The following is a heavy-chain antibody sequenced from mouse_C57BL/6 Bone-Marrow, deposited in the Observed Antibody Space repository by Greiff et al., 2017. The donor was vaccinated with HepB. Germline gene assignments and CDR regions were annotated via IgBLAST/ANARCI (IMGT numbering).Heavy chain of an antibody. D-gene: IGHD2-1*01. CDR3: ARDGNNAWFAY. CDR2: IWRGGST. J-gene: IGHJ3*01. V-gene: IGHV2-2*01. CDR1: GFSLTSYG. Sequence: QVQLKESGPGLVQPSQSLSITCTVSGFSLTSYGVHWVRQSPGKGLEWLGVIWRGGSTDYNAAFISRLSISKDNSKSQVFFKMNSLQADDTAIYYCARDGNNAWFAYWGQGTLVTVSA.